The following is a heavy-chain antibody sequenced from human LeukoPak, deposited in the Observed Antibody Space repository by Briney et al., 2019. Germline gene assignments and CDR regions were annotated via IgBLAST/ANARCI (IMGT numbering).Heavy chain of an antibody. D-gene: IGHD3-9*01. CDR3: AGTYDILTGYRHLPYYYYGMDV. V-gene: IGHV3-33*01. J-gene: IGHJ6*02. Sequence: PGGSLRLSCAASGFTFSSYGMHWVRQAPGKGLEWVAVIWYDGSNKYYADSVKGRFTISRDNSKNTLYLQMNSLRAEDTAVYYCAGTYDILTGYRHLPYYYYGMDVWGQGTTVTVSS. CDR1: GFTFSSYG. CDR2: IWYDGSNK.